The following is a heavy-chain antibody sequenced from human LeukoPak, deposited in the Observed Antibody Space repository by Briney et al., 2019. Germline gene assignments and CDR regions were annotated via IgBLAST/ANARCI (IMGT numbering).Heavy chain of an antibody. J-gene: IGHJ6*02. Sequence: ASVKVSCKVSGYTLTELSMHWVRQAPGKGLEWMGGFDPEDGETIYAQKFQGRVTMTEDTSTDTAYMELSSLRSEDTAVYYCATDRYCSSTSCHRYYYYGMDVWGQGTTVTVSS. CDR2: FDPEDGET. D-gene: IGHD2-2*01. CDR1: GYTLTELS. V-gene: IGHV1-24*01. CDR3: ATDRYCSSTSCHRYYYYGMDV.